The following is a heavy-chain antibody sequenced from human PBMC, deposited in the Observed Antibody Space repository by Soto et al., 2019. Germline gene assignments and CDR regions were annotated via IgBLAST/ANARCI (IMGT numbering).Heavy chain of an antibody. V-gene: IGHV1-3*01. CDR3: ASPSRYCSGGSCRDPIFDY. J-gene: IGHJ4*02. Sequence: ASVKVSCKASGYTFTSYARHWVRQAPGQRLEWMGWINAGNGNTKYSQKFQGRVTITRDTSASTAYMELSSLRSEDTAVYYCASPSRYCSGGSCRDPIFDYWGQGTLVTVSS. CDR2: INAGNGNT. D-gene: IGHD2-15*01. CDR1: GYTFTSYA.